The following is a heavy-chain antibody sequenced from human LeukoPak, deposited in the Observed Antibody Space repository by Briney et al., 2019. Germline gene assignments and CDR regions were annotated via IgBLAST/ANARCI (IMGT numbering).Heavy chain of an antibody. Sequence: PGGSLRLSCAASGFTFSSYSMNWVRQAPGKGLEWVSYISSSSSTIYYADSVKGRFTISRDNAKNTLYLQMGSLRAEDIAVYYCARGRSSSLLLLRGWFDPWGQGTLVTVSS. D-gene: IGHD6-13*01. CDR1: GFTFSSYS. J-gene: IGHJ5*02. V-gene: IGHV3-48*01. CDR2: ISSSSSTI. CDR3: ARGRSSSLLLLRGWFDP.